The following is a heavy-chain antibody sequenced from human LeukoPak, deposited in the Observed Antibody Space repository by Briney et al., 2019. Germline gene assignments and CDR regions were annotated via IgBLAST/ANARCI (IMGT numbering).Heavy chain of an antibody. Sequence: SETLSLTCTVYGGSFSGYNWNWIRQPPGKGLEWIGEINHSGSTNYNPSLKSRVTISVDTSKNQFSLKLSSVTAADTAVYYCARGHKLYYYGSGSRDFGYWGQGTLVTVSS. CDR3: ARGHKLYYYGSGSRDFGY. J-gene: IGHJ4*02. CDR1: GGSFSGYN. D-gene: IGHD3-10*01. V-gene: IGHV4-34*01. CDR2: INHSGST.